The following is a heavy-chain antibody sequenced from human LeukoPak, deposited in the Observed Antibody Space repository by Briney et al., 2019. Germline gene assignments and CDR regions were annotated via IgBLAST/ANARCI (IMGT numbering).Heavy chain of an antibody. CDR1: GFTFSSYA. CDR3: ARDRTTVTTPIA. V-gene: IGHV3-23*01. J-gene: IGHJ5*02. D-gene: IGHD4-17*01. Sequence: GGSLRLSCAAFGFTFSSYAMNWVRQAPGKGLEWVSSISGGGGSTYYADSVKGRFTISRDSPKSTLYLQMNSLRAEDTAIYYCARDRTTVTTPIAWGQGTLVTVSS. CDR2: ISGGGGST.